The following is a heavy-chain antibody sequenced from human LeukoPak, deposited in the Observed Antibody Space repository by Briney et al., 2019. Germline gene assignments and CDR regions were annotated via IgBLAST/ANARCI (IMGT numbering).Heavy chain of an antibody. V-gene: IGHV3-33*01. CDR1: GFTFSSYG. J-gene: IGHJ4*02. Sequence: PGGSLRLSCAATGFTFSSYGMHWVRQAPGKGLEWVAVIWYDGSNKYYADSVKGRFTISRDNSKNTLYLQMDSLGAEDTAVYYCARDRLDILTGYHFDYWGQGTLVTVSS. CDR3: ARDRLDILTGYHFDY. D-gene: IGHD3-9*01. CDR2: IWYDGSNK.